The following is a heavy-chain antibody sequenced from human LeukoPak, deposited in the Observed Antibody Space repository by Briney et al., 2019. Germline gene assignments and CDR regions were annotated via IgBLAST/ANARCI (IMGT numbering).Heavy chain of an antibody. CDR1: GGSVSSGRYY. J-gene: IGHJ4*02. Sequence: SGILSLTCTVSGGSVSSGRYYWSWIRPPPGKGLEWIGFFCCSGGTIYNPSLKPRVTISVDTSKNQLSLKVSSVTAADTAVYYCARKRTGDQPYYFDYWGQGTLVSVS. CDR2: FCCSGGT. CDR3: ARKRTGDQPYYFDY. V-gene: IGHV4-61*01. D-gene: IGHD1-1*01.